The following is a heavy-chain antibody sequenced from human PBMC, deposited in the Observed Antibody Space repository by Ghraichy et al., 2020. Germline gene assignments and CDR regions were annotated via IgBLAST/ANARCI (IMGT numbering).Heavy chain of an antibody. CDR2: IYDSGST. CDR1: GGSVSSGSYY. D-gene: IGHD1-26*01. Sequence: SETLSLTCIVSGGSVSSGSYYWSWIRQPPGKGLEWIGYIYDSGSTDYNPSLKSRVTIAADTSKIQFSLKLSSVTAADTAVYYCARGRIVGVTGYYFDNWGQGTLVTVSS. CDR3: ARGRIVGVTGYYFDN. V-gene: IGHV4-61*01. J-gene: IGHJ4*02.